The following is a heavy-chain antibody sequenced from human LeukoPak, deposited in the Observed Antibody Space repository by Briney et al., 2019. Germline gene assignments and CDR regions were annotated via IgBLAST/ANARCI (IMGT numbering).Heavy chain of an antibody. CDR2: IYHSGST. CDR1: GYSISSGYY. V-gene: IGHV4-38-2*02. Sequence: SETLSLTCTVSGYSISSGYYWGWIRQPPGKGLEWIGSIYHSGSTYYNPSLKSRVTISVDTSKNQFSLKLSSVTAADTAVYYCARVPLGATTPNFDYWGQGTLVTVSS. CDR3: ARVPLGATTPNFDY. J-gene: IGHJ4*02. D-gene: IGHD1-26*01.